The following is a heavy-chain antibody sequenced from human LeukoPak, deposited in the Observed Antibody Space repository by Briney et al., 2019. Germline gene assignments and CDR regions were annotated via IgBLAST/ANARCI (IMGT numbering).Heavy chain of an antibody. J-gene: IGHJ4*02. CDR3: ARDLSHIAAAGNDY. Sequence: PSETLSLTCAVSGESVSSSNWWSWVRQPPGKGLEWIGEIYHSGTTNYNPSLKSRVTISVDTSKNQFSLKLSSVTAADTAVYYCARDLSHIAAAGNDYWGQGTLVTVSS. V-gene: IGHV4-4*02. D-gene: IGHD6-13*01. CDR2: IYHSGTT. CDR1: GESVSSSNW.